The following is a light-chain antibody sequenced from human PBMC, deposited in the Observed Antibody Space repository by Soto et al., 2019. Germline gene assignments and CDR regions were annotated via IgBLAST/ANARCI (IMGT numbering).Light chain of an antibody. CDR2: EVS. Sequence: QSALTQPAAVSGSPGQSVTIACPGASSDVGNYKFVSWYQQYPGKAPKVMLYEVSKRPSGVSYRFSGSQSGNTASLTISGLQAEDEADYYCCSYAGSSSSYFFGTGTKVTVL. CDR3: CSYAGSSSSYF. J-gene: IGLJ1*01. CDR1: SSDVGNYKF. V-gene: IGLV2-23*02.